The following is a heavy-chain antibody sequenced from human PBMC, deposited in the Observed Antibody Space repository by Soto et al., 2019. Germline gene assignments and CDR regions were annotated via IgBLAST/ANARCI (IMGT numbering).Heavy chain of an antibody. CDR2: IYYSGST. CDR1: GGSISSSSYY. Sequence: QLQLQESGPGLVKPSETLSLTCTVSGGSISSSSYYWGWIRQPPGKGLEWIGSIYYSGSTYYNPSLKSRVPISVDTSKNQFSLKLSSVTAADTAVYYCARQGRRASTDYYMDVWGKGTTVTVSS. CDR3: ARQGRRASTDYYMDV. J-gene: IGHJ6*03. V-gene: IGHV4-39*01.